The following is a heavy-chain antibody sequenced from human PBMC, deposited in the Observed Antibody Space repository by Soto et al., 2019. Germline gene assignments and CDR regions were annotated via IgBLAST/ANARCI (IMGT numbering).Heavy chain of an antibody. CDR1: GYTFTGYY. CDR3: ARASFGSGSYRDYYYYGMDV. Sequence: ASVKVSCKASGYTFTGYYMHWVRQAPGQGLEWMGWINPNSGGTNYAQKFQGWVTMTRDTSISTAYMELSRLRSDDTAVYYCARASFGSGSYRDYYYYGMDVWGQGTTVTVSS. J-gene: IGHJ6*02. D-gene: IGHD3-10*01. V-gene: IGHV1-2*04. CDR2: INPNSGGT.